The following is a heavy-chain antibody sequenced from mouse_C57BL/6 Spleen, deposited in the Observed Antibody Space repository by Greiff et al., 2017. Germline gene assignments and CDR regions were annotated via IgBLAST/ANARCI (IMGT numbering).Heavy chain of an antibody. CDR1: GYTFTDYY. CDR2: IYPGSGNT. V-gene: IGHV1-76*01. Sequence: QVQLQQSGAELVRPGASVKLSCKASGYTFTDYYINWVKQRPGQGLEWIARIYPGSGNTYYNEKFKGKATLTAEKSSSTAYMQLSSLTSEDSAVYFCARRDYYGSRDRYFDVWGTGTTVTVSS. J-gene: IGHJ1*03. CDR3: ARRDYYGSRDRYFDV. D-gene: IGHD1-1*01.